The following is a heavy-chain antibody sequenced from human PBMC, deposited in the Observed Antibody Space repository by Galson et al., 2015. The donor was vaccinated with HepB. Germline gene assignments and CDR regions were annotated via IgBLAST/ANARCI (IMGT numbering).Heavy chain of an antibody. CDR2: ISGSGGST. CDR3: AKARCTATSCYGRDFDY. Sequence: SLRLSCAASGFTFSNYAMSWVRQAPGKGLEWVSSISGSGGSTYYADSVKGRFTISRDNSKNTIYMQMNSLSAKDTAIYYCAKARCTATSCYGRDFDYWGQGTLVTVSS. V-gene: IGHV3-23*01. D-gene: IGHD2-2*01. J-gene: IGHJ4*02. CDR1: GFTFSNYA.